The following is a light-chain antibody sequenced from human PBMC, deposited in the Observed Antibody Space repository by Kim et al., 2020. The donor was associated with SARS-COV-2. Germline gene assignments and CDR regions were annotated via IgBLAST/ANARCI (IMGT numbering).Light chain of an antibody. CDR2: GAS. J-gene: IGKJ2*01. CDR1: QDIRNY. V-gene: IGKV1-27*01. Sequence: SESVGDRVTIIGRASQDIRNYLACYQQKPGRGPNLLIYGASGLQSGVPSRFSGSGSGTDFTLTIRSLQPEDVATYYCQKYNRAPYTFGQGTKRE. CDR3: QKYNRAPYT.